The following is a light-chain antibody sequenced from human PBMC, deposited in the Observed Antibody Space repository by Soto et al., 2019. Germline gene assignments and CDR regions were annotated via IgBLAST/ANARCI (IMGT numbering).Light chain of an antibody. V-gene: IGKV2-28*01. CDR1: QSLLESNGYNY. J-gene: IGKJ1*01. CDR3: MQALQIPWT. Sequence: DIVMTQSPLSLPVTPGEPASISCRSSQSLLESNGYNYLDWYLQKPGQSPQLLIYLGSNRASGVPDRFSGSGSGTDFTLKISRVEAEDVSVYYCMQALQIPWTFGQGTKVEIK. CDR2: LGS.